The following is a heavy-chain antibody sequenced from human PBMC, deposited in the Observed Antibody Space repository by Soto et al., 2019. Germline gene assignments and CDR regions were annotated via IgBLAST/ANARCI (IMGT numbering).Heavy chain of an antibody. D-gene: IGHD2-15*01. Sequence: LRLSCAASGFTFSSYSMNWVRQAPGKGLEWVSSISSSSSYIYYADSVKGRFTISRDNAKNSLYLQMNSLRAEDTAVYYCARASSQDAFDIWGQGTMVTVSS. CDR3: ARASSQDAFDI. CDR1: GFTFSSYS. CDR2: ISSSSSYI. J-gene: IGHJ3*02. V-gene: IGHV3-21*01.